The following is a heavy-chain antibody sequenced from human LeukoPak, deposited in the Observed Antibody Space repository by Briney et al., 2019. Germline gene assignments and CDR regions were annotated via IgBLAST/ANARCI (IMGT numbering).Heavy chain of an antibody. V-gene: IGHV1-69-2*01. J-gene: IGHJ4*02. CDR2: VDPEDGET. CDR3: ATDRDYDFWSGYYG. Sequence: ASVKVSCKASGYTFTDYYMHWVQQAPGKGLEWMGRVDPEDGETIYAEKFQGRVTITADTSTDTAYMELSSLRSEDTAVYYCATDRDYDFWSGYYGWGQGTLVTVSS. CDR1: GYTFTDYY. D-gene: IGHD3-3*01.